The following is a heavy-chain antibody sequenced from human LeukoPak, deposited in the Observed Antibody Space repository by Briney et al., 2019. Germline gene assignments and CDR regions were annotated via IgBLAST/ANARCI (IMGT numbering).Heavy chain of an antibody. V-gene: IGHV5-51*01. D-gene: IGHD3-22*01. CDR2: IYPGDSDT. CDR1: GYSFTNYW. J-gene: IGHJ4*02. Sequence: GESLKISCKGSGYSFTNYWIGWVRQMPGKGLEWMGIIYPGDSDTRYSPSFQGQVTISADKSIGTAYLQWSSLKASDTAMYYCARHRRYYYDSSGYYYFDYWGQGTLVTVSS. CDR3: ARHRRYYYDSSGYYYFDY.